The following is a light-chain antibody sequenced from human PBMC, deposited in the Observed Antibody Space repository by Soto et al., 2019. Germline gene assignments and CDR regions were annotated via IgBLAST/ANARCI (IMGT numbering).Light chain of an antibody. Sequence: EIVLTQSPGTLSLSPGERATLSCRASQSVSSSYLAWYQQKPGQAPRLLIYGASSRATGIPDRFSGSGSGTDFTLTISRLEPEDFAVYYCQQYGSSHLTLRGGTKVDIK. J-gene: IGKJ4*01. CDR2: GAS. V-gene: IGKV3-20*01. CDR3: QQYGSSHLT. CDR1: QSVSSSY.